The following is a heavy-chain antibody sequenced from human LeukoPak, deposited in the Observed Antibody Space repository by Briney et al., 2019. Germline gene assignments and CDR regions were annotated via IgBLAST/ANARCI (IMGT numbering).Heavy chain of an antibody. Sequence: PGESLRLSCAAARFILSNYAMTWVRQAPGKGLEWVSSITGGGYASYADSVKGRFTISRDNSKNTLYLQMNSLRAEDTAVYYCASSPYSSSSNWFDPWGQGTLVTVSS. CDR2: ITGGGYA. D-gene: IGHD6-13*01. J-gene: IGHJ5*02. CDR3: ASSPYSSSSNWFDP. V-gene: IGHV3-23*01. CDR1: RFILSNYA.